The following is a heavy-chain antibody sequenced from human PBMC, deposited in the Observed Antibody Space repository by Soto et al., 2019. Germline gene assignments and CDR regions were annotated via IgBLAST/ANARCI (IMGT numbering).Heavy chain of an antibody. CDR1: GFSVSTSGVA. CDR2: IYWDDDK. CDR3: AHRGYDSSGYLNWFDP. J-gene: IGHJ5*02. D-gene: IGHD3-22*01. V-gene: IGHV2-5*02. Sequence: QITLKESGPTLVKPTQTLTLTCTCSGFSVSTSGVAVGWIRQPPGKALEWLALIYWDDDKRYSPSLNSRLAITKDTSKNQVVLTMTSMDPVDTATYYCAHRGYDSSGYLNWFDPWGQGTLVTVSS.